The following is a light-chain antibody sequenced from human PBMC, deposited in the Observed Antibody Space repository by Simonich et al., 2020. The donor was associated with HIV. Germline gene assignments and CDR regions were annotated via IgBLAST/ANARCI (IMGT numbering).Light chain of an antibody. J-gene: IGKJ1*01. CDR2: GAS. CDR3: QQYNNWPPWT. Sequence: EIVMTQSPATLSVSPGERATLSCRASQSVGSNLAWYHPKPGPAPRLLIYGASTRDTGIPARFSGRGSGTEFTLTISSMQSEDFAVYYCQQYNNWPPWTFGQGTKVEIK. CDR1: QSVGSN. V-gene: IGKV3-15*01.